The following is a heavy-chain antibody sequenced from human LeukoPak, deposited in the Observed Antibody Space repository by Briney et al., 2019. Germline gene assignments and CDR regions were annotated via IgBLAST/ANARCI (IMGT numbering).Heavy chain of an antibody. CDR2: INPSGGST. CDR3: AKDDDGDPLWYFDY. CDR1: GYTFTSYD. Sequence: ASVKVSCKASGYTFTSYDINWVRQATGQGLEWMGIINPSGGSTSYAQKFQGRVTMTRDTSTSTVYMELSSLRAEDTAVYYCAKDDDGDPLWYFDYWGQGTLVTVSS. J-gene: IGHJ4*02. D-gene: IGHD7-27*01. V-gene: IGHV1-46*01.